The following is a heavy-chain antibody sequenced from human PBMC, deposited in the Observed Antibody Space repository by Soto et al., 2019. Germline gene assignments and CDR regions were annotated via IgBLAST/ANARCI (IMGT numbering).Heavy chain of an antibody. CDR2: INPNSGGT. V-gene: IGHV1-2*04. CDR3: AREEAGITMVRGAAYYYYGMDV. D-gene: IGHD3-10*01. CDR1: GYTFTGYY. J-gene: IGHJ6*02. Sequence: ASVKVSCKASGYTFTGYYMHWVRQAPGQGLEWMGWINPNSGGTNYAQKFQGWVTMTRDTSISTAYMELSRLRSDDTAVYYCAREEAGITMVRGAAYYYYGMDVWGQGTTVTVS.